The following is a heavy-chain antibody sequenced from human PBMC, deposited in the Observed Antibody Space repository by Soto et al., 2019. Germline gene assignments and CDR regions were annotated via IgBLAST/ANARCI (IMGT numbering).Heavy chain of an antibody. CDR2: IIPILGIA. V-gene: IGHV1-69*02. D-gene: IGHD2-2*01. J-gene: IGHJ5*02. CDR3: ARSKFYLGYCSSTSCSSTFDP. Sequence: ASVKVSCEASGGSFSSYTISWVRQAPGQGLEWMGRIIPILGIANYAQKFQGRVTITADKSTSTAYMELSSLRSEDTAVYYCARSKFYLGYCSSTSCSSTFDPWGQGTLVTVSS. CDR1: GGSFSSYT.